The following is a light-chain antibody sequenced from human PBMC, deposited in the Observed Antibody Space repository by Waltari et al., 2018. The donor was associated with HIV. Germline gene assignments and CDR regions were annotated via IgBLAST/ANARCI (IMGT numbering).Light chain of an antibody. V-gene: IGLV1-47*01. CDR2: RNK. Sequence: QSVLTQPPSASGTPGQRVTISCSGSSSNIGRNSVYWYQQFPGTAPKLPSYRNKQRPAAGLVRFSASKSCTSVSRAISGRRSEDEVSYYCAAWVDSQCVVFGGGTKLNVL. CDR1: SSNIGRNS. J-gene: IGLJ2*01. CDR3: AAWVDSQCVV.